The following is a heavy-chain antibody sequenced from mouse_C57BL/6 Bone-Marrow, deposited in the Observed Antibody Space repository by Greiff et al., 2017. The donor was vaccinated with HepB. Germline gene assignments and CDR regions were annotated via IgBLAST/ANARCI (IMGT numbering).Heavy chain of an antibody. V-gene: IGHV1-81*01. J-gene: IGHJ4*01. D-gene: IGHD1-1*01. CDR2: IYPRSGNT. CDR3: ARFLLRYYAMDY. CDR1: GYTFTSYG. Sequence: VQVVESGAELARPGASVKLSCKASGYTFTSYGISWVKQRTGQGLEWIGEIYPRSGNTYYNEKFKGKATLTADKSSSTAYMELRSLTSEDSAVYFCARFLLRYYAMDYWGQGTSVTVSS.